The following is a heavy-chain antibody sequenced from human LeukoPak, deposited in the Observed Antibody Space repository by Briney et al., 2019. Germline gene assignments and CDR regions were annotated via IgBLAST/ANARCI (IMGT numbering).Heavy chain of an antibody. CDR1: GFTFSTYA. Sequence: TGGSLRLSCAASGFTFSTYAMRWVRQAPGKGLEWVAVIYYDGSLNNYADSVKGRFSISRDNSKNTLYLQMNSLRPEDTAVYYCARDGDDSTGFSDYWGQGTLVTVSS. CDR2: IYYDGSLN. CDR3: ARDGDDSTGFSDY. J-gene: IGHJ4*02. V-gene: IGHV3-30*04. D-gene: IGHD3-22*01.